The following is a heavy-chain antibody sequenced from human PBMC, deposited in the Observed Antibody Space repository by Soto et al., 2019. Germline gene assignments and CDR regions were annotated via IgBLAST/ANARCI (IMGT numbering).Heavy chain of an antibody. J-gene: IGHJ5*02. V-gene: IGHV4-59*12. CDR3: ARVPGA. Sequence: PSETLSLTCTVSGGSISGDFWSWIRQPPGKGLEWIAYIYSSEYTDYNPSLKSRVTISVDMSKDQFSLTLNSVTAADTAVYYCARVPGAWGQGTLVTVSS. CDR1: GGSISGDF. CDR2: IYSSEYT.